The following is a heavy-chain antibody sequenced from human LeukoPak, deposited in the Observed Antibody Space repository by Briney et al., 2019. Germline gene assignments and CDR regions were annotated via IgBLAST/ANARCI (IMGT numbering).Heavy chain of an antibody. Sequence: PGGSLRLSCAASGFTFRSYAMTWVRQAPGKGLEWVSAISGFGDGTYYADSLKGRFTISRDNSKNTLYPQVNSLRAEDTAVYYCAKSFSSSPTHDALDIWGQGTMVTVSS. CDR2: ISGFGDGT. CDR1: GFTFRSYA. J-gene: IGHJ3*02. V-gene: IGHV3-23*01. D-gene: IGHD6-13*01. CDR3: AKSFSSSPTHDALDI.